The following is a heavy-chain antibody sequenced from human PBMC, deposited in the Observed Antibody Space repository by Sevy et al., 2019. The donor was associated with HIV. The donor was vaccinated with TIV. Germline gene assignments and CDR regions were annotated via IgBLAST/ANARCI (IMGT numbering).Heavy chain of an antibody. CDR1: GFTFSSYS. J-gene: IGHJ4*02. Sequence: GGSLRLSCAASGFTFSSYSMNWVRQAPGKGLEWVSSISSSSSYIYYADSVKGRFTISRDSAKNSLYLQMNSLRAEDTAVYYCARGPFDYVWGSYRCLDYWGQGTLVTVSS. CDR3: ARGPFDYVWGSYRCLDY. CDR2: ISSSSSYI. V-gene: IGHV3-21*01. D-gene: IGHD3-16*02.